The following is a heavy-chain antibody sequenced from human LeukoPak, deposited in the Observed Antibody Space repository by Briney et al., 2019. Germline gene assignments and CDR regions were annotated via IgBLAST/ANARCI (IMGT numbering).Heavy chain of an antibody. Sequence: SVKVSCKASGGTFSSYTISWVRQAPGQGLEWMGRIIPILGIANYAQKFQSRVTITADKSTSTAYMELSSLRSEDTAVYYCARDPRYYDSSGYLEEVDYWGQGTLVTVSS. J-gene: IGHJ4*02. CDR1: GGTFSSYT. D-gene: IGHD3-22*01. CDR2: IIPILGIA. V-gene: IGHV1-69*04. CDR3: ARDPRYYDSSGYLEEVDY.